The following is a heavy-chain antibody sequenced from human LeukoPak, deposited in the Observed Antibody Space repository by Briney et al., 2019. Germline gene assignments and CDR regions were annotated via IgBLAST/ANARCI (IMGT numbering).Heavy chain of an antibody. V-gene: IGHV1-69*05. D-gene: IGHD7-27*01. CDR3: ARTAANWGSRPYYYYYYMDV. CDR2: IIPIFGTA. Sequence: ASVKVSCKASGGTFSSYAISWVRQAPGQGLEWMGGIIPIFGTANYAQKFQGRVTITTDESTSTAYMELSSLRSEDTAVYYCARTAANWGSRPYYYYYYMDVWGKGTTVTVSS. J-gene: IGHJ6*03. CDR1: GGTFSSYA.